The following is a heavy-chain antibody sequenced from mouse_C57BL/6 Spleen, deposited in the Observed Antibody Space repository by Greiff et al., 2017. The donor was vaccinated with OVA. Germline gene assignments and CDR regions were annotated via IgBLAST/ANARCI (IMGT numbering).Heavy chain of an antibody. CDR2: IYPGSGST. CDR1: GYTFTSYW. D-gene: IGHD1-1*01. CDR3: ARFTTVVGYFDV. V-gene: IGHV1-55*01. Sequence: QVQLQQSGAELVKPGASVKMSCKASGYTFTSYWITWVKQRPGQGLEWIGDIYPGSGSTNYNEKFKSKATLTVDTSSSTAYMQLSSLTSEDSAVYYCARFTTVVGYFDVWGTGTTVTVSS. J-gene: IGHJ1*03.